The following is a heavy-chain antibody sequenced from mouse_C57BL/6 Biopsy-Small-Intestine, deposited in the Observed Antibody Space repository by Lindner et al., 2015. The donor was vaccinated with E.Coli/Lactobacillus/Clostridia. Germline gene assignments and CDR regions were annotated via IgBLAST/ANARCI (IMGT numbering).Heavy chain of an antibody. J-gene: IGHJ2*01. CDR3: ARRWGGHFDY. D-gene: IGHD4-1*01. CDR1: GYTFNGYW. CDR2: IVPGSDST. V-gene: IGHV1-9*01. Sequence: QLQESGAEVMKPGASVKVSCKATGYTFNGYWIEWVKQRPGHGLEWIGEIVPGSDSTNYNEKFKGKATFTADTSSNTVFMQLSSLTTEDSAIYFCARRWGGHFDYWGQGTTLTVSS.